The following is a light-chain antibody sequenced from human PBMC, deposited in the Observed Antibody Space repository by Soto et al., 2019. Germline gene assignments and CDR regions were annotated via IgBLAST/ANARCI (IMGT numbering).Light chain of an antibody. Sequence: EIVMTQSPATLSVPQGERVTFSCRASQGVSRKLAWYQHKPGQAPRLLSSGASTGATGIPARFSGSGSGTEFTLTISSLQPDDFATHYCQHYNSYSEAFGQGTKVDIK. CDR2: GAS. J-gene: IGKJ1*01. CDR1: QGVSRK. V-gene: IGKV3-15*01. CDR3: QHYNSYSEA.